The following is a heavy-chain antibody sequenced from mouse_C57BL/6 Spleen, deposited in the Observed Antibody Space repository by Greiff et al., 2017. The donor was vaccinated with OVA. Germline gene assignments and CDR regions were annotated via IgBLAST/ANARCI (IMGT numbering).Heavy chain of an antibody. CDR2: ISSGSSTI. D-gene: IGHD2-2*01. Sequence: EVKVVESGGGLVKPGGSLKLSCAASGFTFSDYGMHWVRQAPEKGLEWVAYISSGSSTIYYADTVKGRFTISRDNATNTLFLQMTSLRSEDTAMYYCARGDYYAYGCYYAMDYWGQGTSGTGSS. J-gene: IGHJ4*01. CDR1: GFTFSDYG. CDR3: ARGDYYAYGCYYAMDY. V-gene: IGHV5-17*01.